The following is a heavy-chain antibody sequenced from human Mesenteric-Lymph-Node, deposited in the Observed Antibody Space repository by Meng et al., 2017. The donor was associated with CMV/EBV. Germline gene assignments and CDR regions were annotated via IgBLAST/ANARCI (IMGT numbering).Heavy chain of an antibody. CDR3: ARDGGYSSSWYVLY. CDR1: GYSISSGYY. Sequence: SETLSLTCTVSGYSISSGYYWGWIRQPPGKGLEWIGSIYHSGSTYYNPSLKSRVTISVDTSKNQFSLKLSSVTAADTAVYYCARDGGYSSSWYVLYWGQGTLVTVSS. J-gene: IGHJ4*02. D-gene: IGHD6-13*01. V-gene: IGHV4-38-2*02. CDR2: IYHSGST.